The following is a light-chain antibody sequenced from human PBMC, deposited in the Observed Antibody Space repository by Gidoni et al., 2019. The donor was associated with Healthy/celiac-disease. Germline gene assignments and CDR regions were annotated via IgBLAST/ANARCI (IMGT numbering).Light chain of an antibody. J-gene: IGKJ3*01. Sequence: DIQMTQSPSSLSASVGDRVTITCQASQDISNYLNWYQQKQGKAPKLLSYDASNLETGVPSRFSGIGSGTYFTFTISSLQPEDIATYYCQQYDNLPLTFGPGTKVDIK. CDR2: DAS. V-gene: IGKV1-33*01. CDR3: QQYDNLPLT. CDR1: QDISNY.